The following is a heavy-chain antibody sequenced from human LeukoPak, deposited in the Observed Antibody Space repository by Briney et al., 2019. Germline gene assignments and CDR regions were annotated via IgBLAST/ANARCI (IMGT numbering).Heavy chain of an antibody. V-gene: IGHV3-9*01. Sequence: PGGSLRLSCAASGFTFDDYAMHWVRQAPGKGLEWVSGISCNSGSIGYADSVKGRFTISRDNAKNSLYLQMNSLRAEDTALYYCAKDMAHPFYDILTGLDYWGQGTLVTVSS. CDR3: AKDMAHPFYDILTGLDY. D-gene: IGHD3-9*01. CDR1: GFTFDDYA. CDR2: ISCNSGSI. J-gene: IGHJ4*02.